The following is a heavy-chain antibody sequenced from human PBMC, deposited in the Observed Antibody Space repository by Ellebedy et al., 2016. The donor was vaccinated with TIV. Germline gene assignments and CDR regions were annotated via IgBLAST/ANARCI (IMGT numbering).Heavy chain of an antibody. V-gene: IGHV3-30*18. D-gene: IGHD1-1*01. CDR3: AKEAKVHAGPWYFDL. CDR2: ISYEGSVQ. Sequence: GESLKISCAASGFTFSRFGMHWVRRTPGKGLEWMAVISYEGSVQYYRDSVKGRFTISRDNSKNTLYLQVDSPRAEDTGVYYCAKEAKVHAGPWYFDLWGRGTLVTVSS. CDR1: GFTFSRFG. J-gene: IGHJ2*01.